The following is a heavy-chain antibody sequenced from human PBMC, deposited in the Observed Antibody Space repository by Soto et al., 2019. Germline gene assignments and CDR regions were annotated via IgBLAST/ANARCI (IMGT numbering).Heavy chain of an antibody. D-gene: IGHD3-10*01. CDR2: ISVGGGST. CDR3: AKGALYASGSYYGDGFDM. V-gene: IGHV3-23*01. Sequence: PGGSLRLSCAASGFTFNNYAMAWVRQAPEKKLEWVSTISVGGGSTYYAGSVKGRFTITRDNSKNTLYLQMNGLRAEDTAMYYCAKGALYASGSYYGDGFDMWGQGTMVTV. J-gene: IGHJ3*02. CDR1: GFTFNNYA.